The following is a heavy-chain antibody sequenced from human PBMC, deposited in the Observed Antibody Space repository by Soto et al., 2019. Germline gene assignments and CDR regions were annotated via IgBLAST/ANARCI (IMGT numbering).Heavy chain of an antibody. V-gene: IGHV3-7*01. CDR2: IKPDESEK. D-gene: IGHD4-4*01. CDR3: VRGGSNYAS. CDR1: GFTFSDSW. Sequence: VYLVESGGGLVEPGGSLRLSCEASGFTFSDSWMTWVRQAPGKGLEWVARIKPDESEKKYADSVKGRFSISRDNAKNSMYLQMDSLRGEDTAVYYCVRGGSNYASWGQGTLVTVSS. J-gene: IGHJ5*02.